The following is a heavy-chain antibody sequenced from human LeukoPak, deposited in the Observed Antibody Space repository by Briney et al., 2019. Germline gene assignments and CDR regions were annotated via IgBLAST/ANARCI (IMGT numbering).Heavy chain of an antibody. D-gene: IGHD5-24*01. CDR1: GFTFSSFA. J-gene: IGHJ4*02. CDR3: AKGARWLQLVAFDY. V-gene: IGHV3-23*01. CDR2: ISGSGDTT. Sequence: GGSLRLSCAASGFTFSSFAMNWVRQAPGKGLEWVSIISGSGDTTHYTDSVKGRFTFPRDNSKNTLYLQMNSMRAEDTAVYYCAKGARWLQLVAFDYWGQGTLVTVSS.